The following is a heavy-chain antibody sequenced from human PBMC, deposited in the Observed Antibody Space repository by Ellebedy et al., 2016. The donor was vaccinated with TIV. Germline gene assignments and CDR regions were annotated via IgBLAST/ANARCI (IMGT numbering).Heavy chain of an antibody. J-gene: IGHJ4*02. CDR1: GGSISSYY. D-gene: IGHD6-19*01. Sequence: MPSETLSLTCTVSGGSISSYYWSWIRQPPGKGLEWIGYIYYSGSTNYNPSLKSRVTISVDTSKNQFSLKLSSVTAADTAVYYCARGFVAGQPEVFDYWGQGTLVTVSS. V-gene: IGHV4-59*01. CDR2: IYYSGST. CDR3: ARGFVAGQPEVFDY.